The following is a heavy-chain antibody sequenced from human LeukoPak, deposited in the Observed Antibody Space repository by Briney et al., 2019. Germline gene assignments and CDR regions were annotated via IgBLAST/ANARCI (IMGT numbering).Heavy chain of an antibody. CDR3: ARSGYISSWYVWDYYYYYMDV. CDR1: GYTFTSYD. D-gene: IGHD6-13*01. CDR2: MNPNSDNT. J-gene: IGHJ6*03. Sequence: ASVKVSCKASGYTFTSYDINWVRQATGQGLEWMGWMNPNSDNTGYAQKFQGRVTMTRNTSISTAYMELSSLRSEDTAVYYCARSGYISSWYVWDYYYYYMDVWGKGTTVTVSS. V-gene: IGHV1-8*01.